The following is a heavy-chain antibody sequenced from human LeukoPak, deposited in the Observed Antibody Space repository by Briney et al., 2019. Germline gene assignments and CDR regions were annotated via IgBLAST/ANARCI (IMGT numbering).Heavy chain of an antibody. V-gene: IGHV4-34*01. D-gene: IGHD1-26*01. Sequence: SSETLSLTCTVSGGSITSYYWSWIRQPPGKGLEWIGEINHSGSTNYNPSLKSRVTISVDTSKNQFSPKLSSVTAADTAVYYCARGPYSGSYFPLDYWGQGTLVTVSS. CDR3: ARGPYSGSYFPLDY. J-gene: IGHJ4*02. CDR1: GGSITSYY. CDR2: INHSGST.